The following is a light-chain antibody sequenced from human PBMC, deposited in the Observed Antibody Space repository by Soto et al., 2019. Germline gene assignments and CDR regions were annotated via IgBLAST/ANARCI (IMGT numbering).Light chain of an antibody. CDR1: HSVSSS. V-gene: IGKV3-15*01. CDR3: QHYNELPLT. CDR2: GAS. J-gene: IGKJ4*01. Sequence: EVVMTQSPATLSVSPGERATLSCRASHSVSSSLAWYQQKPGQAPRLLIFGASTRAIGIPARFSGSGSGTDFTLTISSLQSEDFAVYYCQHYNELPLTFGGGTKVDIK.